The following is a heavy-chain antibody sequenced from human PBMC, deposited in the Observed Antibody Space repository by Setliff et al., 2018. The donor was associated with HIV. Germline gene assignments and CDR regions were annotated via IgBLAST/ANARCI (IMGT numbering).Heavy chain of an antibody. Sequence: PSETLSLTCTVSGGSRISSSYYYVWSRPPPGQGLEWIGDVYYSGATYYNASLKSRVTISGDRSKNQFSLMMSSVTAADTAVYYCATRGGGLLSYYSIDYWGQGILVTVSS. J-gene: IGHJ4*02. CDR3: ATRGGGLLSYYSIDY. D-gene: IGHD2-15*01. V-gene: IGHV4-39*01. CDR1: GGSRISSSYY. CDR2: VYYSGAT.